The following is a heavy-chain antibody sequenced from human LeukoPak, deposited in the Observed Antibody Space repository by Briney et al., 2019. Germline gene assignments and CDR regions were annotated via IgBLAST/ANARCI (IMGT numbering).Heavy chain of an antibody. D-gene: IGHD3-10*01. V-gene: IGHV3-21*01. CDR3: ARDWPSSGTFGSWGSGDQAHFDY. CDR2: ISSSSSYI. J-gene: IGHJ4*02. Sequence: GGSLRLSCAASGFTFSSYAMSWVRQAPGKGLEWVSAISSSSSYIYYADSVKGRFTISRDNAKNSLYLQMNSLRAEDTAVYYCARDWPSSGTFGSWGSGDQAHFDYWGQGTLVTVSS. CDR1: GFTFSSYA.